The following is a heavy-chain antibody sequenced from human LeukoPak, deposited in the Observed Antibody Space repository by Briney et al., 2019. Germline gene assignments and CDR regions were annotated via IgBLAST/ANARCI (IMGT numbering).Heavy chain of an antibody. CDR1: GFTFSSYS. J-gene: IGHJ3*02. CDR3: ARDPSTYDILTADAFDI. Sequence: GGSLRLSCAASGFTFSSYSMNWVRQAPGKGLEWVSSISSSSSYIYYADSVKGRFTISRDNAKNSLYLQMNSLRAEDTAVYYCARDPSTYDILTADAFDIWGRGTMVTVSS. CDR2: ISSSSSYI. V-gene: IGHV3-21*01. D-gene: IGHD3-9*01.